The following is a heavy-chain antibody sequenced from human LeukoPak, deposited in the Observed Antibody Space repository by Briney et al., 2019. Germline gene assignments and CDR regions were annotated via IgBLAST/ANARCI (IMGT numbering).Heavy chain of an antibody. CDR3: ARERDYYYDSSGYYPGSLFDY. V-gene: IGHV1-69*04. J-gene: IGHJ4*02. Sequence: SVKVSCKASGGTFSSYAISWVRQAPGQGLEWMGRIIPILGIANYAQKFQGRVTITADKSTSTAYMELSSLRSEDTAVYYCARERDYYYDSSGYYPGSLFDYWGQGTLVTVSS. CDR2: IIPILGIA. D-gene: IGHD3-22*01. CDR1: GGTFSSYA.